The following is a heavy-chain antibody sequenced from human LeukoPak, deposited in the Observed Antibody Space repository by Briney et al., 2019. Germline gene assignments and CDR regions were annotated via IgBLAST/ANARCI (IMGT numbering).Heavy chain of an antibody. CDR3: AREKDFSLWDAAVDY. D-gene: IGHD3-3*01. CDR2: IYHSGST. V-gene: IGHV4-39*02. J-gene: IGHJ4*02. Sequence: RPSETLSLTCTVSGGSISSSNYYWGWIRQPPGKGLEWIGTIYHSGSTYYNPSLKSRISISVDTSKNQFSLKLRSVTAADTAVYYCAREKDFSLWDAAVDYWGQGTLVTVSS. CDR1: GGSISSSNYY.